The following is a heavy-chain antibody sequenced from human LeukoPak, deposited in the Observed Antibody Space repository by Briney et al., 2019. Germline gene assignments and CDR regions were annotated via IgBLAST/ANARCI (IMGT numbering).Heavy chain of an antibody. V-gene: IGHV3-23*01. CDR2: IPSSGDGT. CDR1: GFTFSNYA. Sequence: GGSLRLSCAASGFTFSNYAMTWVRQAPGKGLEWVSSIPSSGDGTYYADSVKGRFTISRDNSKNTLYLQMNSLRAEDTAVYYCARFLDSSATPFDYWGQGTLVTVSS. D-gene: IGHD3-22*01. CDR3: ARFLDSSATPFDY. J-gene: IGHJ4*02.